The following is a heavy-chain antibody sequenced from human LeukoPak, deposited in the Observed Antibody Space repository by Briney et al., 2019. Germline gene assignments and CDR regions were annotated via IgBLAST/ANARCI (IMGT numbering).Heavy chain of an antibody. Sequence: VASVKVSCKASGYTFTGYYVHWVRQAPGQGLEWMGWINPNSGGTNYAQKFQGRVTMTRDTSISTAYMELSRLRSDDTAVYYCARDRSPVDTAMVTDYWGQGTLVTVSS. CDR2: INPNSGGT. V-gene: IGHV1-2*02. J-gene: IGHJ4*02. D-gene: IGHD5-18*01. CDR3: ARDRSPVDTAMVTDY. CDR1: GYTFTGYY.